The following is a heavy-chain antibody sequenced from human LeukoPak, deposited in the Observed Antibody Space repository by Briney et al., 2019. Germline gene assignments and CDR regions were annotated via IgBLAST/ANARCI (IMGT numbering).Heavy chain of an antibody. Sequence: RGESLRIPCKGSGYSFTNYWISWVRQIPGKGLVWMGTIDPSDSYTNYSPSFQGHVTISVDKSISTAYLQWSSLKASDTAIYYCAKAAASLDWFDPWGQGTLVIVSS. V-gene: IGHV5-10-1*01. CDR1: GYSFTNYW. D-gene: IGHD6-13*01. J-gene: IGHJ5*02. CDR2: IDPSDSYT. CDR3: AKAAASLDWFDP.